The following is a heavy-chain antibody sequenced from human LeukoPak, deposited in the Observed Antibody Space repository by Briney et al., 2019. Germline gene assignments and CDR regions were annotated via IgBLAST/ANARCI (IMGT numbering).Heavy chain of an antibody. CDR1: GFTFSSYG. CDR2: ISGSGGST. J-gene: IGHJ5*02. D-gene: IGHD3-10*01. Sequence: GGSLRLSCAASGFTFSSYGMSWVRQAPGKGLEWVSAISGSGGSTYYADSVKGRFTISRDDSKYTLYLQMNSLRVEDTAVYYCAKDILRDRWFGESWGQGTLVTVSS. CDR3: AKDILRDRWFGES. V-gene: IGHV3-23*01.